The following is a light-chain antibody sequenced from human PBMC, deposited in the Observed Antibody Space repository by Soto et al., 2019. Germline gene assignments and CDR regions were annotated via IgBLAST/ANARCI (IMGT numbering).Light chain of an antibody. CDR1: LTIGDS. J-gene: IGKJ1*01. CDR2: GAS. CDR3: QQTYNLPRT. Sequence: DIRMTQSPSSLSASVVDRVTITCRASLTIGDSLSWFQQKVGKPPTLLIYGASALQSGVPARFSGSGSGTDFTLTINNMQREDFATYYCQQTYNLPRTFGQGTKVDIK. V-gene: IGKV1-39*01.